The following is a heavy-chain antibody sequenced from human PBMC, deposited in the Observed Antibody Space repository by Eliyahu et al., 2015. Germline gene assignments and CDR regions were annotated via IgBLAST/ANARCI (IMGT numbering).Heavy chain of an antibody. CDR2: ISSSGSTI. Sequence: EVQLVESGGGLVQPGGSLRLSCAASGFTFSSYEMNWVRQAPGKGLEWLSYISSSGSTIYSADSVKGRFTISRDNAKNSLYLQMNSLRAEDTAVYYCARFYGSGSFDYWGQGTLVTVSS. V-gene: IGHV3-48*03. CDR3: ARFYGSGSFDY. D-gene: IGHD3-10*01. J-gene: IGHJ4*02. CDR1: GFTFSSYE.